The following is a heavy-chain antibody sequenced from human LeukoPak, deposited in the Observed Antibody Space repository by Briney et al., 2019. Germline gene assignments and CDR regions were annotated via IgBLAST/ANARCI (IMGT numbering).Heavy chain of an antibody. Sequence: SETLSLTCAVSGGSISSGGYYWSWIRQPPGMELEWIGCTFNSGSTRYNPSLGSRVTISEDTSRNQFSLRLTSVTAADTATYYCSRASPGAIYYYGMDVWGQGTTVTVSS. CDR1: GGSISSGGYY. J-gene: IGHJ6*02. D-gene: IGHD2/OR15-2a*01. CDR3: SRASPGAIYYYGMDV. V-gene: IGHV4-61*08. CDR2: TFNSGST.